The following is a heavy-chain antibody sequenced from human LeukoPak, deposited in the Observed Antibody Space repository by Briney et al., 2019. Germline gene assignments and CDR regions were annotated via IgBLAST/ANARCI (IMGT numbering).Heavy chain of an antibody. Sequence: PGGSLRLSCAASGFTVSSNYMSWVRQAPGKGLEWVSVIYSGGSTYYADSVKGRFTISRDNSKNTLYLQMNSLRAEDTAVYYCARDLSITGAHGAFDVWGQGTMVTVSS. CDR2: IYSGGST. V-gene: IGHV3-66*01. CDR3: ARDLSITGAHGAFDV. CDR1: GFTVSSNY. D-gene: IGHD1-20*01. J-gene: IGHJ3*01.